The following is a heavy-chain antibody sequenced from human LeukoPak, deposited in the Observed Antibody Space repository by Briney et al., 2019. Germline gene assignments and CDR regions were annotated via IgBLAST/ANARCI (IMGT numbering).Heavy chain of an antibody. J-gene: IGHJ4*02. Sequence: PGGSLRLSCAASGFTFSSYWMNWVRQAPGKGLEWVSAISGSGGSTYYADSVKGRFTISRDNSKNTLYLQMNSLRAEDTAVYYCAKDPPRVTGTTRPRAYWGQGTLVTVSS. D-gene: IGHD1-7*01. CDR1: GFTFSSYW. CDR2: ISGSGGST. CDR3: AKDPPRVTGTTRPRAY. V-gene: IGHV3-23*01.